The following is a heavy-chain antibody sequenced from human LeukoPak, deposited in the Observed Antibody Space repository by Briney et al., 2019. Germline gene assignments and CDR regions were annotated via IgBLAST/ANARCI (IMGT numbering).Heavy chain of an antibody. CDR3: AKDRLDSGSHDY. J-gene: IGHJ4*02. V-gene: IGHV3-30*18. Sequence: GGSLRLSCAASGFTFSSYGMHWVRQAPGKGLEWVAVISYDGSNKYYADSVKGRFTISRDNSKNTLYLQMNSLRAEDTAVYYCAKDRLDSGSHDYWGQGTLVTVSS. CDR1: GFTFSSYG. CDR2: ISYDGSNK. D-gene: IGHD1-26*01.